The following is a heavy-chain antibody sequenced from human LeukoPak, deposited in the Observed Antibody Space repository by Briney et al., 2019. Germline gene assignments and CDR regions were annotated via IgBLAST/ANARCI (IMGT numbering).Heavy chain of an antibody. CDR3: AKDLLGNRGYGPPDS. V-gene: IGHV1-46*01. Sequence: ASVKVSCKASGYIFTSYHMHWVRQAPGQGLEWMGVINPSGDTTNYAQKFQGRVTMTRDASTTTVYMELSSLRSEDTAVYYCAKDLLGNRGYGPPDSWGQGTLVTVSS. J-gene: IGHJ4*02. D-gene: IGHD5-18*01. CDR2: INPSGDTT. CDR1: GYIFTSYH.